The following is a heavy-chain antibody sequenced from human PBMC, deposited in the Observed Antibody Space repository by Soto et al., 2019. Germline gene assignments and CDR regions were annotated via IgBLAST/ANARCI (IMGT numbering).Heavy chain of an antibody. Sequence: EVQLLESGGGLVQPGGSLRLSCAASGFTFSSYAMSWVRQAPGKGLEWVSATSGSGGSTYYADSVKGRFTISRDNSKNTLYLQMNSLRAEDTAVYYCARKTTSVTTNYYYYYMDVWGKGTTVTVSS. D-gene: IGHD4-17*01. CDR2: TSGSGGST. V-gene: IGHV3-23*01. CDR3: ARKTTSVTTNYYYYYMDV. J-gene: IGHJ6*03. CDR1: GFTFSSYA.